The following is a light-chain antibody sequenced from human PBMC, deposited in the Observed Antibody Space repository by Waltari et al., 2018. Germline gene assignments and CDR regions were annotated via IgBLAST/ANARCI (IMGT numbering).Light chain of an antibody. V-gene: IGKV3-20*01. CDR2: AAA. CDR3: QQSRTSPWT. Sequence: EIVLTQSPGTLSLSPGERATLSCRASQSVNSNYLAWYQQKVGQAPRLLISAAARRATGIPDRFSGSGSGTDFTLTISRLEPEEFAVYYCQQSRTSPWTFGQGTKVEIK. CDR1: QSVNSNY. J-gene: IGKJ1*01.